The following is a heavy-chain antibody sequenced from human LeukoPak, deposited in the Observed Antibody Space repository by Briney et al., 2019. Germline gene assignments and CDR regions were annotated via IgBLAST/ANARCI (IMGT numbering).Heavy chain of an antibody. D-gene: IGHD3-22*01. CDR3: AKFPPGYYDSSGYH. V-gene: IGHV3-23*01. Sequence: GGSLRLSCAASGFTFSSYALSWVRQAPGKGLEWVSGITDSGTGTYYADSVKGRFTISRDNSKNTVYLQMSSLRAEDTAVYYCAKFPPGYYDSSGYHWGQGTLVTVSS. J-gene: IGHJ5*02. CDR2: ITDSGTGT. CDR1: GFTFSSYA.